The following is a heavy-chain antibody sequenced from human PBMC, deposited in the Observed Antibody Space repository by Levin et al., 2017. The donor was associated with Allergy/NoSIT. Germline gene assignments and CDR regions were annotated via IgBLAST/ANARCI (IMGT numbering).Heavy chain of an antibody. Sequence: GGSLRLSCAASGFTFDDYAMHWVRQAPGKGLEWVSGISWNSGSIGYADSVKGRFTISRDNAKNSLYLQMNSLRAEDTALYYCAKEFHVDTAMVRNPSPFDYWGQGTLVTVSS. D-gene: IGHD5-18*01. CDR3: AKEFHVDTAMVRNPSPFDY. CDR1: GFTFDDYA. V-gene: IGHV3-9*01. CDR2: ISWNSGSI. J-gene: IGHJ4*02.